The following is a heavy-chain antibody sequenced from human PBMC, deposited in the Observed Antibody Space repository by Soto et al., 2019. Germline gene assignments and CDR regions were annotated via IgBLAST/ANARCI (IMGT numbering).Heavy chain of an antibody. Sequence: VASVKVSCKASGYTFTSYGISWVRQAPGQGLEWMGWISAYNGNTNYAQKLQGRVTMTTDTSTSTAYMELRSLRSDDTAVYYCARDNPFYYYGSGSYAAWGQGTLVTVSS. D-gene: IGHD3-10*01. CDR1: GYTFTSYG. J-gene: IGHJ5*02. CDR2: ISAYNGNT. V-gene: IGHV1-18*04. CDR3: ARDNPFYYYGSGSYAA.